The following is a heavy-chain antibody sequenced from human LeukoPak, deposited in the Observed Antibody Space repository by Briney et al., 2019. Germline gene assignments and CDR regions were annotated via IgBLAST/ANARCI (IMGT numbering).Heavy chain of an antibody. Sequence: GASVKVSCNSSGYTFTGYYICWVREGPGQGLECVGRINPNTGGTTDSQKFQGRVTVITDTSISTAYKELSRMISDDTAVYYCAREPYGLEYWGQGTLVTVSS. V-gene: IGHV1-2*02. J-gene: IGHJ4*02. D-gene: IGHD3-10*01. CDR1: GYTFTGYY. CDR3: AREPYGLEY. CDR2: INPNTGGT.